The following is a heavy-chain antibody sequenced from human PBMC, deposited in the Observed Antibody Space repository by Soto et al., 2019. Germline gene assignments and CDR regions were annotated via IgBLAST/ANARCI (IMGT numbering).Heavy chain of an antibody. D-gene: IGHD4-17*01. V-gene: IGHV4-59*01. CDR2: VYYSGTT. J-gene: IGHJ4*02. Sequence: SETLSLTCRVSGGSMSGYYWSWIRQAPGKRLEWIGYVYYSGTTNYNPSLKSRVTISVDLSKNRFSLRLSSVTTADTALYYCARTTAVPNTLRSRYFFDYWGQGTLVTVSS. CDR1: GGSMSGYY. CDR3: ARTTAVPNTLRSRYFFDY.